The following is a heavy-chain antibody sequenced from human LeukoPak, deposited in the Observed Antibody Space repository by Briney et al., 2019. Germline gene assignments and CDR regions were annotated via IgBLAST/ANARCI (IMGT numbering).Heavy chain of an antibody. CDR3: ARDLPYSSSWYWWMGSGRNWFDP. D-gene: IGHD6-13*01. CDR2: IIPIFGTA. J-gene: IGHJ5*02. CDR1: GGTFSSYA. Sequence: ASVKVSCKASGGTFSSYAISWVRQAPGQGLEWMGGIIPIFGTANYAQKFQGRVTITADKSTSTAYMELSSLRSDDTAVYYCARDLPYSSSWYWWMGSGRNWFDPWGQGTLVTVSS. V-gene: IGHV1-69*06.